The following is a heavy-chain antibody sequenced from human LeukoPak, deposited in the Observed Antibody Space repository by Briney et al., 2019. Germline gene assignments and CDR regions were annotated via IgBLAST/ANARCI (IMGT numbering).Heavy chain of an antibody. CDR2: INPNSGGT. CDR1: GYTFTGYY. D-gene: IGHD6-19*01. V-gene: IGHV1-2*02. CDR3: AQQWLVRDGMDG. J-gene: IGHJ6*02. Sequence: ASVTVSCKASGYTFTGYYMHWVRQAPGQGLEWMGWINPNSGGTNYAQKFQGRVTMTRDTSISTAYMELSRLRSDDTAVYYCAQQWLVRDGMDGGGQGTTVTVSS.